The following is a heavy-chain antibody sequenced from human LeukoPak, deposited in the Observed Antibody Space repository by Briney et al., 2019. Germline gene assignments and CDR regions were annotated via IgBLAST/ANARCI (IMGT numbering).Heavy chain of an antibody. CDR1: GFTLSSYS. CDR2: ISSSSTHI. Sequence: RGSLRLSCAASGFTLSSYSMNWVRQAPGKGLEWVSYISSSSTHIYYADSVKGRFTISRDNARNSLYLQMNSLRAEDTAIYYCARSEHSSSSFDYWGQGTLVTVS. CDR3: ARSEHSSSSFDY. D-gene: IGHD6-6*01. J-gene: IGHJ4*02. V-gene: IGHV3-21*01.